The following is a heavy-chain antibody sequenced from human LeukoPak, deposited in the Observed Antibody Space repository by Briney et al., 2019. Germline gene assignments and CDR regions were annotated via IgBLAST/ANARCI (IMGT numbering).Heavy chain of an antibody. CDR2: IYHSGST. CDR3: ASHRDSSGYYPLFFDY. V-gene: IGHV4-38-2*02. J-gene: IGHJ4*02. CDR1: GYSISSGYY. Sequence: NPSETLSLTCTVSGYSISSGYYWGWIRQPPGKGLEWIGSIYHSGSTYYNPSLKSRVTISVDTSKNQFSLKLSSVTAADTAVYYCASHRDSSGYYPLFFDYWGQGTLVTVSS. D-gene: IGHD3-22*01.